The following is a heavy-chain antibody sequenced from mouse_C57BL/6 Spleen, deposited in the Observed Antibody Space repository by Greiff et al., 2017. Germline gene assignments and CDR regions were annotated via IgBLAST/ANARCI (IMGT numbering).Heavy chain of an antibody. Sequence: EVQGVESGAELVRPGASVKLSCTASGFNINDDYMHWVKQRPEQGLEWIGWIDPENGDTEYASKFQGKATITADTSSNTAYLQLSSLTSEDTAVYYCTVPYYGSSSFAYWGQGTLVTVSA. V-gene: IGHV14-4*01. CDR2: IDPENGDT. J-gene: IGHJ3*01. CDR3: TVPYYGSSSFAY. D-gene: IGHD1-1*01. CDR1: GFNINDDY.